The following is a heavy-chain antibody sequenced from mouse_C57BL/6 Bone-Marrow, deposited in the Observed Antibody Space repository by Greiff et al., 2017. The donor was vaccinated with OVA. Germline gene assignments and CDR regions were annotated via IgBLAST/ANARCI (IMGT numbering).Heavy chain of an antibody. D-gene: IGHD4-1*01. J-gene: IGHJ1*03. V-gene: IGHV7-1*01. CDR2: SRNKANDYTT. CDR3: ARDELGQGNFDV. CDR1: GFTFSDFY. Sequence: EVQVVESGGGLVQSGRSLRLSCATSGFTFSDFYMEWVRQAPGKGLEWIAASRNKANDYTTEYSASVKGRFIVSRDTSQSILYLQMNALRAEDTAIYYCARDELGQGNFDVWGTGTTITVSS.